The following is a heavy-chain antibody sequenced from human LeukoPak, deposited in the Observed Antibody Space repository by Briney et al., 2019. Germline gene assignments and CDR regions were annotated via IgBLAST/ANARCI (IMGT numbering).Heavy chain of an antibody. CDR2: IYYSGST. D-gene: IGHD3-10*01. V-gene: IGHV4-39*01. Sequence: SETLSLTCTVSGGSISSSDYYWGWIHQPPGKGLEWIGSIYYSGSTYYNPSLKSRVTISVDTSKNQFSLKLTSVTAADTAVFYCAARGSMVRGVIVWGQGTLVTVSS. CDR1: GGSISSSDYY. CDR3: AARGSMVRGVIV. J-gene: IGHJ4*02.